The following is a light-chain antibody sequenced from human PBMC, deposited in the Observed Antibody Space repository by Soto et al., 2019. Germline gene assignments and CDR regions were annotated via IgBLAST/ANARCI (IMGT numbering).Light chain of an antibody. Sequence: EIVLTQSPGTLSLSPGERATLSCRASQSVRSSHLGWYQQKPGQAPRLLIYSASSRATGVPDRFSGSGSGTDFTLNISRLEAEDFALYYCHHYDSAGTFGQGTTLEI. V-gene: IGKV3-20*01. J-gene: IGKJ2*01. CDR1: QSVRSSH. CDR3: HHYDSAGT. CDR2: SAS.